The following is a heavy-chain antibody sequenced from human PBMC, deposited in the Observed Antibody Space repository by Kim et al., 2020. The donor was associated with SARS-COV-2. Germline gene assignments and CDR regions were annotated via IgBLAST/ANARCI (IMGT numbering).Heavy chain of an antibody. J-gene: IGHJ4*02. Sequence: GESLKISCKGSGYSFTSYWISWVRQMPGKGLEWMGKIDPSDSYTNYSPSFQGHVTISADKSISTAYLQWSSLKASDTAMYYCAGTYYYDSSGYYYMWGQGTLVTVSS. D-gene: IGHD3-22*01. CDR2: IDPSDSYT. V-gene: IGHV5-10-1*01. CDR1: GYSFTSYW. CDR3: AGTYYYDSSGYYYM.